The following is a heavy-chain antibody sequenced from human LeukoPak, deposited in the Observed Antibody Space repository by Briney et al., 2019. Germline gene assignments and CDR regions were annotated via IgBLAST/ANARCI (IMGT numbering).Heavy chain of an antibody. CDR2: IYYSGST. CDR3: ARHSSYDILTGYYVDY. D-gene: IGHD3-9*01. Sequence: SETLSLTCAVYGGSFSGYYWSWIRQPPGKGLEWIGSIYYSGSTYYNPSLKSRVTISVDTSKNQFSLKLSSVTAADTAVYYCARHSSYDILTGYYVDYWGRGTLVTASS. J-gene: IGHJ4*02. V-gene: IGHV4-34*01. CDR1: GGSFSGYY.